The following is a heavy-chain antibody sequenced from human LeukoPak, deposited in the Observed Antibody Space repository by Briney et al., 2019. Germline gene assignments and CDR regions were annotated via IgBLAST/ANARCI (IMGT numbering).Heavy chain of an antibody. CDR2: ISAYNGNT. D-gene: IGHD3-3*01. V-gene: IGHV1-18*01. CDR3: ARVSTFGVEIDY. Sequence: ASVKVSCKASGYTFTSYGISWVRQAPGQGLEWMGWISAYNGNTNHAQKLQGRVTMTTDTSTSTAYLELRSLRSADTAVYYCARVSTFGVEIDYWGQGTLVTVSS. CDR1: GYTFTSYG. J-gene: IGHJ4*02.